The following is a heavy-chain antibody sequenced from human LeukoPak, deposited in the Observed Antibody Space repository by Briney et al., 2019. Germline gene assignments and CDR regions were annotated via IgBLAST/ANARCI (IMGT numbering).Heavy chain of an antibody. CDR1: GFTFSGDW. V-gene: IGHV3-7*01. Sequence: GGSLRLSCAASGFTFSGDWMSWVRQAPGKGLEWVANIKQDGSEKYYVDSVKGRFTISRDNAKNSLYLQMNSLRAEDTAVYYCARGVAAANMMYYFDYWGQGTLVTVSS. CDR2: IKQDGSEK. J-gene: IGHJ4*02. CDR3: ARGVAAANMMYYFDY. D-gene: IGHD6-13*01.